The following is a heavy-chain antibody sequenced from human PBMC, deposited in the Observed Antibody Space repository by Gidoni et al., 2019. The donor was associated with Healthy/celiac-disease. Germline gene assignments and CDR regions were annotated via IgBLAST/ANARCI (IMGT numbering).Heavy chain of an antibody. CDR3: VRNSDGSGFDY. V-gene: IGHV4-59*01. Sequence: QVQLQESGPGLVTPSETLSLTCTVSGGSISSYYWRWIRQPPGKGLEWIGYIYYSGSTNYNPSLKSRVTISVDTSKNQFSLKLSSVTAADTAVYYCVRNSDGSGFDYWGQGTLVTVSS. J-gene: IGHJ4*02. D-gene: IGHD6-19*01. CDR1: GGSISSYY. CDR2: IYYSGST.